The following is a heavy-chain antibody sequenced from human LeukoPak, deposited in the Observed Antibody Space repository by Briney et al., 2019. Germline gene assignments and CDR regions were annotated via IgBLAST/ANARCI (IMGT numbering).Heavy chain of an antibody. Sequence: ASVKVSCKASGYPFTGYYMHWVRQAPGQGLEWMGWINPNSGGTDYAQKFQGRVTMTRDTSISTAYMELTSLRSDDTALYYCARERGMDVWGQGTTVTVS. CDR1: GYPFTGYY. V-gene: IGHV1-2*02. CDR2: INPNSGGT. J-gene: IGHJ6*02. CDR3: ARERGMDV.